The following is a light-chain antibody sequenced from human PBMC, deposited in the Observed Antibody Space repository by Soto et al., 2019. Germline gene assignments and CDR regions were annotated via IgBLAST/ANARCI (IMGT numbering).Light chain of an antibody. J-gene: IGKJ1*01. CDR3: QQYGSSPT. Sequence: EIVMTQSPATLSVSPLEIAYLSFRASQSVSSNLAWYQQKPGQAPRLLIYGASSRATGIPDRFSGSGSGTDFTLTISRLEPEDFAVYYCQQYGSSPTFGEGTKVDIK. V-gene: IGKV3-20*01. CDR1: QSVSSN. CDR2: GAS.